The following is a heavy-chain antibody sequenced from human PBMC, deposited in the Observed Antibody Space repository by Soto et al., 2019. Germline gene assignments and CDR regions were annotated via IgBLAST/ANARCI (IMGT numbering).Heavy chain of an antibody. Sequence: TSETLSLTCTVSGVSISTYYWSWIRQPPGKGLEWIGYIYYSGITDSNPSLKSRVTISVDTSKNQFSLRLSSVTAADTAVYYCARVYDFWSGYYWFDPWGQGTLVTVSS. CDR2: IYYSGIT. CDR1: GVSISTYY. CDR3: ARVYDFWSGYYWFDP. V-gene: IGHV4-59*01. J-gene: IGHJ5*02. D-gene: IGHD3-3*01.